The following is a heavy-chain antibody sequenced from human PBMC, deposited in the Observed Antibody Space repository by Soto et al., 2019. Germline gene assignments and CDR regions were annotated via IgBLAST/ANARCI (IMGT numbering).Heavy chain of an antibody. D-gene: IGHD5-12*01. V-gene: IGHV3-48*01. Sequence: PGGSLRLSCAASGFTFSSFAVHWVRQASGKGLEWVSDIRSSGSNKEYADSVKGRFTISRDNAKNSLYLQMNSLRAEDTAVYYCAREWDGDGYNSGWFDPWGQGTLVTVSS. J-gene: IGHJ5*02. CDR1: GFTFSSFA. CDR2: IRSSGSNK. CDR3: AREWDGDGYNSGWFDP.